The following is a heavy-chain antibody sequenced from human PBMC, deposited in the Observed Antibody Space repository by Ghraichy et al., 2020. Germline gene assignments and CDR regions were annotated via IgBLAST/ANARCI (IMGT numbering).Heavy chain of an antibody. J-gene: IGHJ4*02. CDR2: IYHNGST. Sequence: SETLSLTCAVSGGSITSGYWWSWVRQPPDKGLEWIGAIYHNGSTDYNPSLKSRVTISVDKSKNHFSLKLTSVTAADTAVYYCARGDCISTTCRLSRWGQGTLVTVSS. CDR3: ARGDCISTTCRLSR. V-gene: IGHV4-4*02. CDR1: GGSITSGYW. D-gene: IGHD2-2*01.